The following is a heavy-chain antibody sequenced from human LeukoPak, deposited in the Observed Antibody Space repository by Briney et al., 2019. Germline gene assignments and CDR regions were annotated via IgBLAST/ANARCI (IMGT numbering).Heavy chain of an antibody. CDR3: AREPRIAAAGYYYYYGMDV. D-gene: IGHD6-13*01. CDR1: GITFSSYS. CDR2: ITKGGSDI. J-gene: IGHJ6*02. V-gene: IGHV3-21*01. Sequence: GESLRLSCATSGITFSSYSMKWVRQAPGKGLEWVSSITKGGSDIYYADSVKGRFTISRDDAKNTLYLQMNSLRAEDTAVYYCAREPRIAAAGYYYYYGMDVWGQGTTVTVSS.